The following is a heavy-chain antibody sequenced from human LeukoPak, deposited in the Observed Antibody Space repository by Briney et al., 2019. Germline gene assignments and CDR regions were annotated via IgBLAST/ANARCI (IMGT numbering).Heavy chain of an antibody. CDR1: GFTFSSYW. CDR2: IKQDGSEK. D-gene: IGHD6-13*01. J-gene: IGHJ6*02. V-gene: IGHV3-7*05. CDR3: ARDPYSSGWSYGMDL. Sequence: GGSLRLSCTASGFTFSSYWMRWVRQTPEKGLEWVANIKQDGSEKVYVDSVKGRFTISRDNAKSSLYLQMSGLRAEDTAVYYCARDPYSSGWSYGMDLWGQGTTVTVSS.